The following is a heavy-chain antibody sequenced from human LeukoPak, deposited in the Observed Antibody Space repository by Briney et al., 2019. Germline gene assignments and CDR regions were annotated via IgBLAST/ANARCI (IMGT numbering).Heavy chain of an antibody. CDR3: ARDYYYGSGSYYDY. D-gene: IGHD3-10*01. CDR2: IYYSVST. V-gene: IGHV4-59*01. CDR1: GGSISSYY. Sequence: SETLSLTCTVSGGSISSYYWSWIRQPPGKGLEWIGYIYYSVSTNYNPSLKSRVTISVDTSKNQFSLKLSSVTAADTAVYYRARDYYYGSGSYYDYWGQGTLVAVSS. J-gene: IGHJ4*02.